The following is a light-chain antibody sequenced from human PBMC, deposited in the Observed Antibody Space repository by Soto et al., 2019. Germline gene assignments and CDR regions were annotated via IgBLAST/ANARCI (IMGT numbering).Light chain of an antibody. CDR2: DVN. CDR3: SSYSSTTTLV. Sequence: QSALTQPASVSGSPGQSITISCTGTSSDVGGYNYVSWYQQRPGKAPKLMIYDVNNRPSGVSNRFSASKSGNTASLTISGLRAEDEADYYCSSYSSTTTLVFGGGTKVTVL. V-gene: IGLV2-14*01. J-gene: IGLJ3*02. CDR1: SSDVGGYNY.